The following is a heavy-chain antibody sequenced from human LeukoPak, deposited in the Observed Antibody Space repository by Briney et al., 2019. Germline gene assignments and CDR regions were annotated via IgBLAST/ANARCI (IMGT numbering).Heavy chain of an antibody. CDR2: ISWNSGSI. CDR1: GFTFDDYA. Sequence: GGSLRLSCAASGFTFDDYAMHWVRQAPGKGLEWVSGISWNSGSIGYADSVKGRFTISRDNAKNSLYLQMNSLRAEDTALYYCAKDAHATLVVPDAFDIWGQGTMVTVSS. V-gene: IGHV3-9*01. J-gene: IGHJ3*02. CDR3: AKDAHATLVVPDAFDI. D-gene: IGHD3-22*01.